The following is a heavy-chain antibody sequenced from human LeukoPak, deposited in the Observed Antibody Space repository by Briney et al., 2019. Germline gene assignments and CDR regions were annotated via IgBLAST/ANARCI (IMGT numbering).Heavy chain of an antibody. CDR3: ASQDSSGYYLIDY. J-gene: IGHJ4*02. CDR1: GGTFSSYA. V-gene: IGHV1-69*10. D-gene: IGHD3-22*01. CDR2: ITPILGIA. Sequence: GASVNVSCKASGGTFSSYALSWVRQAPGQGLEWIGGITPILGIANYAQDLQGRATITADKSTNTAYMELSSLRSEDTAVYYCASQDSSGYYLIDYWGQGTLVTVSS.